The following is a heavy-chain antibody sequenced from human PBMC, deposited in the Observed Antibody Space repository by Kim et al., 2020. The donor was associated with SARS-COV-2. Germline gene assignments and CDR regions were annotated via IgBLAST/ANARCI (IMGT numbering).Heavy chain of an antibody. V-gene: IGHV4-39*07. CDR1: GGSISTNSYY. Sequence: SETLSLTCSVSGGSISTNSYYWGWIRQPPGKGLEWIGSIYYSGSDYYNPSLKSRVTISVDTSKSQFSLKLSSVTAADTAVYYCARDLRYTTMEAFDIWGQGTMVTVSS. D-gene: IGHD5-18*01. J-gene: IGHJ3*02. CDR3: ARDLRYTTMEAFDI. CDR2: IYYSGSD.